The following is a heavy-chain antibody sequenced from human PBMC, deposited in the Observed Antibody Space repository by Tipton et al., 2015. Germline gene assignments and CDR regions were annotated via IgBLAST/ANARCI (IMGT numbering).Heavy chain of an antibody. CDR2: ISRNGYTL. CDR1: GFTFDDYS. D-gene: IGHD4-23*01. V-gene: IGHV3-9*01. CDR3: ARSHPTGPKKTTVVTSDKFDY. Sequence: SLRLSCAASGFTFDDYSIHWVRQIPGKGLEWVSGISRNGYTLGYADSVRGRFTISRDTAKTSLHLQMNSLRPDDTAVYYCARSHPTGPKKTTVVTSDKFDYWGQGTLVTVSS. J-gene: IGHJ4*02.